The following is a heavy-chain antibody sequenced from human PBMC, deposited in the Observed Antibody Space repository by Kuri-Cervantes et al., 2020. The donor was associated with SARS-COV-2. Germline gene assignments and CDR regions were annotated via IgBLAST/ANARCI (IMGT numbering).Heavy chain of an antibody. D-gene: IGHD2-21*02. V-gene: IGHV3-30*04. J-gene: IGHJ1*01. Sequence: GESLKISCAASGFTFSSYAMHWVRQAPGKGLEWVAVISYDGSNKYYADSVKGRFTISRDNSKNTLYLQMNSLRAEDTAVYYCATALYCGGDCYSGYFQHWGQGTTVTVSS. CDR1: GFTFSSYA. CDR3: ATALYCGGDCYSGYFQH. CDR2: ISYDGSNK.